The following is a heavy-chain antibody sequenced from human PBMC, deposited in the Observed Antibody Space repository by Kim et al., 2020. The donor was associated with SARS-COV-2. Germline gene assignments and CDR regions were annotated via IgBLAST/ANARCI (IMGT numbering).Heavy chain of an antibody. CDR3: ARGGRGSSWNKYFQH. J-gene: IGHJ1*01. CDR1: GGSFSGYY. V-gene: IGHV4-34*01. D-gene: IGHD6-13*01. CDR2: INHSGST. Sequence: SETLSLTCAVYGGSFSGYYWSWIRQPPGKGLEWIGEINHSGSTNYNPSLKSRVTISVDTSKNQFSLKLSSVTAADTAVYYCARGGRGSSWNKYFQHWGQGTLVTVSS.